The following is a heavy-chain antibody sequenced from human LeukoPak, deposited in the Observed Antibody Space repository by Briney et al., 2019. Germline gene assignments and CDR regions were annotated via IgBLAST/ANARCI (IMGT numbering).Heavy chain of an antibody. D-gene: IGHD2-2*01. Sequence: GRPLRLSCAASGFTFDDYAMHWVRQAPGKGLEWVSGISWNSGSIGYADSVKGRFTISRDNAKNSLYLQMNSLRAEDTALYYCAKSDCSSTSCHADYWGQGTLVTVSS. CDR3: AKSDCSSTSCHADY. V-gene: IGHV3-9*01. CDR2: ISWNSGSI. J-gene: IGHJ4*02. CDR1: GFTFDDYA.